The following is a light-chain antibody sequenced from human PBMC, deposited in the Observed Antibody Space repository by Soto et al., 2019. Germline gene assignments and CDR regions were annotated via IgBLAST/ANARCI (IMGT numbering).Light chain of an antibody. CDR3: QKYNSAPRK. V-gene: IGKV1-39*01. J-gene: IGKJ1*01. CDR2: AAF. Sequence: DIQMTHSPSSLSASVLYIVTITFRASQSISSYLNWYQQKPGKAPNLLIHAAFNLQSGVPSRFSGSGSGTDFTLTISSLQPEDVATYYCQKYNSAPRKFGQGTKVDIK. CDR1: QSISSY.